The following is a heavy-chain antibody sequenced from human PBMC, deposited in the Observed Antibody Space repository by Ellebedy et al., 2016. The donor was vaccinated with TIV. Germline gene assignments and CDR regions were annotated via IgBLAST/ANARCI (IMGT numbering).Heavy chain of an antibody. CDR2: IYDTGSV. D-gene: IGHD3-9*01. CDR3: VRVSLTGSGGRGYFDYGA. J-gene: IGHJ5*02. Sequence: MPSETLSLTCTVSRGSITSTAYCWGWVRQPPGKGLEWIGSIYDTGSVHYNPSLSSRVTMSVDTSKNQFSLTLNSVTAADTAVYYCVRVSLTGSGGRGYFDYGAWGRGTQVTVSS. V-gene: IGHV4-39*01. CDR1: RGSITSTAYC.